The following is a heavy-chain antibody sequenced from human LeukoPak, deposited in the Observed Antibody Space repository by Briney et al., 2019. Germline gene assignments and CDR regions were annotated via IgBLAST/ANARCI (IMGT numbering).Heavy chain of an antibody. CDR3: ARGGGLGYYYYYMDV. V-gene: IGHV4-39*07. D-gene: IGHD3/OR15-3a*01. Sequence: SETLSLTCTVSGGSISSSIYFWGWIRQPPGKGLEWIGSIHYSGSTYHDPSLKSRVTVSLDTSKNQFSLKLSSVTAADTAVYYCARGGGLGYYYYYMDVWGKGTTVTISS. CDR1: GGSISSSIYF. CDR2: IHYSGST. J-gene: IGHJ6*03.